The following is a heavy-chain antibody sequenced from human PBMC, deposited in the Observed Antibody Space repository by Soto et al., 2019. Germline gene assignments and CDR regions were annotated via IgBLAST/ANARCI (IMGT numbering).Heavy chain of an antibody. CDR3: ARTLSVVATAYMDV. CDR1: XIXSYY. J-gene: IGHJ6*03. V-gene: IGHV4-59*01. CDR2: IYYSGST. D-gene: IGHD5-12*01. Sequence: XIXSYYWSWIRQPPGKGLEWIGYIYYSGSTNYNPSLKSRVTISVDTSKNQFSLKLSSVTAADTAVYYCARTLSVVATAYMDVWGKGTTVTVSS.